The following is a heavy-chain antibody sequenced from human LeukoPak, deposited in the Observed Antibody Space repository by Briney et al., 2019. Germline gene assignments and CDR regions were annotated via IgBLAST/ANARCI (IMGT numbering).Heavy chain of an antibody. V-gene: IGHV3-7*01. CDR2: INEGANVK. Sequence: GGSLRLSCAASGFTFSSYDMTWVRQAPGKGLEWLANINEGANVKFYVDSVKGRFIISRDNAKNSLYLQVSILRAEDTALYYCARVGKNGWDFDHWGQGTLVTVSS. D-gene: IGHD6-19*01. J-gene: IGHJ4*02. CDR3: ARVGKNGWDFDH. CDR1: GFTFSSYD.